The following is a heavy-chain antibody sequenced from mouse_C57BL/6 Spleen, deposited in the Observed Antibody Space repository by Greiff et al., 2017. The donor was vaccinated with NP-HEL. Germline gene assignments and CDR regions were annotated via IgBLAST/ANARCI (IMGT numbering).Heavy chain of an antibody. CDR1: GYTFTSYW. J-gene: IGHJ4*01. V-gene: IGHV1-72*01. D-gene: IGHD2-4*01. CDR2: IDPNSGGT. CDR3: ARWFYYDYDENAMDY. Sequence: PGASVKLSCKASGYTFTSYWMHWVKQRPGRGLEWIGRIDPNSGGTKYNEKFKSKATLTVDKPSSTAYMQLSSLTSEDSAVYYCARWFYYDYDENAMDYWGQGTSVTVSS.